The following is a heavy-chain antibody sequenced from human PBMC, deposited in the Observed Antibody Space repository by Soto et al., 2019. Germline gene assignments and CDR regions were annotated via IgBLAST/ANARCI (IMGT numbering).Heavy chain of an antibody. CDR2: ISGHNGAT. J-gene: IGHJ4*02. V-gene: IGHV1-18*04. CDR1: GYNFVNHG. CDR3: ARDLYPLAYYFDY. Sequence: QVQLVQSGPEVMKPGASVKVSCKTSGYNFVNHGISWVRQAPGRGLEWLGWISGHNGATKYGKRLQGRVTMTIDTSTTTDYMELRSLRSDDTAVYYCARDLYPLAYYFDYWGQGTLVTVSS.